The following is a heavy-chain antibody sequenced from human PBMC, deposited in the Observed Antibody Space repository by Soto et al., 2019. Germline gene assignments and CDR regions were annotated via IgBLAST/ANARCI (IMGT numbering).Heavy chain of an antibody. V-gene: IGHV1-18*04. Sequence: GASVKVSCKASGYTFTSNGISWVRRAPGHGLEWMGWISGYNGNTHYAQRVQGRVTLTTDTSTTTAYMELRSLIFDDTAVYYCARDGSGSYHMDVWGQGTTVTVSS. D-gene: IGHD3-10*01. CDR3: ARDGSGSYHMDV. J-gene: IGHJ6*02. CDR2: ISGYNGNT. CDR1: GYTFTSNG.